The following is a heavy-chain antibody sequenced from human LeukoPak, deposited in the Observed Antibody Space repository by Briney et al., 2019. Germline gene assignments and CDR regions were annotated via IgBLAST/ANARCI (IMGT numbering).Heavy chain of an antibody. J-gene: IGHJ4*02. CDR3: AKGSRSSGWYYFDY. CDR1: GFTFDDYA. D-gene: IGHD6-19*01. Sequence: PGRSLRLSCAASGFTFDDYAMHWVRQAPGKGLEWVSGISWNSGSIGYADSVKGRFTISRDNAKNSLYLQMNSLRAEDTALYYCAKGSRSSGWYYFDYWGQGTLVTVSS. V-gene: IGHV3-9*01. CDR2: ISWNSGSI.